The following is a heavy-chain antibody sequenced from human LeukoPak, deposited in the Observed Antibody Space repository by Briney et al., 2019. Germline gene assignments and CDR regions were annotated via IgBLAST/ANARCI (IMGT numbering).Heavy chain of an antibody. V-gene: IGHV3-66*01. D-gene: IGHD6-13*01. CDR2: IYSGGST. J-gene: IGHJ4*02. Sequence: GGSLRLSCAASGFTVSSNYMSWVRQAPGKGLKWVSVIYSGGSTYYADSVKGRFTISRDNSKNTLYLQMNSLRAEDTAVYYCARGCREYSSSCYDYWGQGTLVTVSS. CDR3: ARGCREYSSSCYDY. CDR1: GFTVSSNY.